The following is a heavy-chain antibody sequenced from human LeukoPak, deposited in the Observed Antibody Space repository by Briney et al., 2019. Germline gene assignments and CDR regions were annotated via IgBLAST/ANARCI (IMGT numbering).Heavy chain of an antibody. V-gene: IGHV1-18*01. Sequence: ASVTVSCKASVYTFTSYGISWVRQAPGQGLEWMGWISAYNGNTNYAQKLQGRVTMTTDTSTSTAYMELRSLRSDDTAVYYCARWVWGTTSPYYFDYWGQGTLVTVSS. J-gene: IGHJ4*02. CDR2: ISAYNGNT. CDR3: ARWVWGTTSPYYFDY. CDR1: VYTFTSYG. D-gene: IGHD3-16*01.